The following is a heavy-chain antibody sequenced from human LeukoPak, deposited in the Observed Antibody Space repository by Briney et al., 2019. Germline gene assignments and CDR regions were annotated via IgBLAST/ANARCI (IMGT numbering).Heavy chain of an antibody. V-gene: IGHV4-34*01. Sequence: SETLSLTCAFYGGSISDYYWSWIRQPPGKGLEWIGEIYHSGSTDYNPSLKSRVTISVDTSKNQFSLKLSSVTAADTAVYYCARHYPGSEGWFDPWGQGTLVTVSS. CDR3: ARHYPGSEGWFDP. D-gene: IGHD1-26*01. CDR2: IYHSGST. J-gene: IGHJ5*02. CDR1: GGSISDYY.